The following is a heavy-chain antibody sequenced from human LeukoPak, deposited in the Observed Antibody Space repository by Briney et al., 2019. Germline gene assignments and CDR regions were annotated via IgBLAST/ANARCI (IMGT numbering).Heavy chain of an antibody. D-gene: IGHD2-2*01. CDR3: ARDWQGSPGYYFHY. Sequence: GGSLRLSCAASGFSLSSYAMHWVRQAPGKGLEWVAVISYDETNKYYGDSVKGRFTISRDNSKNTLYLQMNSLRAEDTAVYYCARDWQGSPGYYFHYWGQGTLVTVSS. CDR2: ISYDETNK. CDR1: GFSLSSYA. J-gene: IGHJ4*02. V-gene: IGHV3-30*04.